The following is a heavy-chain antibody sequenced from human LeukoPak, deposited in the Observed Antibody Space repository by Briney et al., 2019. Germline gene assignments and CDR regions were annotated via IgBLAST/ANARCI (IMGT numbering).Heavy chain of an antibody. CDR2: FHPEDGER. V-gene: IGHV1-24*01. CDR1: GYTLTELS. J-gene: IGHJ3*01. D-gene: IGHD3-16*01. CDR3: ATALRLEALDL. Sequence: ASVKVSCKVSGYTLTELSTHWVRQAPGKGLEWMGGFHPEDGERIYAQKFQDRVTMTEDTSTDTAYMELRSLRSEDTAMYYCATALRLEALDLWGHGTMVTVSS.